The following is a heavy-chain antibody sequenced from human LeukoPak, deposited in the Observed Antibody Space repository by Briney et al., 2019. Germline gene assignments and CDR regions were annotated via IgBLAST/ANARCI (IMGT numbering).Heavy chain of an antibody. J-gene: IGHJ4*02. CDR3: ARDGDIVVVPAATILAY. V-gene: IGHV1-18*04. Sequence: ASVKVSCKASGYTFTGYGISWVRQAPGQGLEWMGWISAYNGNTNYAQKLQGGVTMTTDTSTSTAYMELRRLRSDDTAVYYCARDGDIVVVPAATILAYWGQGTLVTVSS. CDR2: ISAYNGNT. D-gene: IGHD2-2*01. CDR1: GYTFTGYG.